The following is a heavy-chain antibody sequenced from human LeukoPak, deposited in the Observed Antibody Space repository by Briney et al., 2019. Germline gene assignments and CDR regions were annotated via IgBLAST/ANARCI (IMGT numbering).Heavy chain of an antibody. V-gene: IGHV3-30*03. D-gene: IGHD1-26*01. Sequence: GGSLRLSCAASGFTFSSYGMHWVRQAPGKGLEWVAVISYDGSNKYYADSVKRRFTISRDNSKNSLYLQMNSLRAEDTAMYYCARGGPGRSLTIVPERTKYYMDVWGKGATVTVSS. J-gene: IGHJ6*03. CDR2: ISYDGSNK. CDR1: GFTFSSYG. CDR3: ARGGPGRSLTIVPERTKYYMDV.